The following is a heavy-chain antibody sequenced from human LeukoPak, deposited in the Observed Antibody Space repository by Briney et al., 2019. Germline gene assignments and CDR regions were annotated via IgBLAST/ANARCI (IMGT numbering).Heavy chain of an antibody. Sequence: GGSLRLSCAASGLAVSSKYMSWVRQAPGKGLEWVSVMYNNGNTHYADSVKGRFTISRDNAVNTLYLQMNSLRPEDTAVYYCARVGGDRVAYWGQGTLVTVSS. CDR1: GLAVSSKY. D-gene: IGHD4-17*01. CDR2: MYNNGNT. V-gene: IGHV3-53*01. J-gene: IGHJ4*02. CDR3: ARVGGDRVAY.